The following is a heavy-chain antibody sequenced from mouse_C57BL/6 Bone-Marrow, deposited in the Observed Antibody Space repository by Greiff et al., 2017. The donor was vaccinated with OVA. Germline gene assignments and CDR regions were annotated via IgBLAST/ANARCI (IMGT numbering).Heavy chain of an antibody. V-gene: IGHV1-59*01. Sequence: QVQLKQPGAELVRPGTSVKLSCKASGYTFTSYWMHCVKQRPGQGLEWIGVIDPSDSYTNYNQKFKGKATLTVDTSSSTAYMQLSSLTSEDSAVYYCARRGYWGQGTTLTVSS. CDR3: ARRGY. CDR1: GYTFTSYW. CDR2: IDPSDSYT. J-gene: IGHJ2*01.